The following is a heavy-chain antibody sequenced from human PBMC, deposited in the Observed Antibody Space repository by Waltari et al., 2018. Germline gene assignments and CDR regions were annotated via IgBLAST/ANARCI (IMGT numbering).Heavy chain of an antibody. CDR3: ATYIGASVGTAAFDV. Sequence: QLQLQQPGPELVKPSEPLSLTFRFSGSSITSTKHYSCWIRQPPGPGLEGIATMSYKGATYSTPSHRGRVTVSRHTSMNYVPLKLGLVTAADTAVYYCATYIGASVGTAAFDVWGQGTMVTVSS. CDR2: MSYKGAT. V-gene: IGHV4-39*02. CDR1: GSSITSTKHY. D-gene: IGHD5-12*01. J-gene: IGHJ3*01.